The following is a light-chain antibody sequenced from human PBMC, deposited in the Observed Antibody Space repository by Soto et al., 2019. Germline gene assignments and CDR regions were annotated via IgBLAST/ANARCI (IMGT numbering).Light chain of an antibody. CDR1: SSNIGAGND. Sequence: QSVLTQPPSVSGAPGQRVTISCTGSSSNIGAGNDVYWYQQLPGTAPKLLIYGNSNRPSGVPDRFSGSKSGTSASLAITGLQAEDEADYYCQSYDSSLSGSRVFGTGTKVTVL. V-gene: IGLV1-40*01. CDR2: GNS. CDR3: QSYDSSLSGSRV. J-gene: IGLJ1*01.